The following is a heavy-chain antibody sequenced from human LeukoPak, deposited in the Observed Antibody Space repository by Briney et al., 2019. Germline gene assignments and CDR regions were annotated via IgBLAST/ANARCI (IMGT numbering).Heavy chain of an antibody. Sequence: GGSLRLSCATSGFTFSSFAMTWVRQAPGKGLEWVSTVSGSAGRTDYADSVKGRFTISRDNLKNTLYLQMNGLRAEDTAVYYCAKNRGHCVDGVCHNYYYMDVWGRGTTVTVSS. CDR3: AKNRGHCVDGVCHNYYYMDV. CDR2: VSGSAGRT. CDR1: GFTFSSFA. J-gene: IGHJ6*03. V-gene: IGHV3-23*01. D-gene: IGHD2-8*02.